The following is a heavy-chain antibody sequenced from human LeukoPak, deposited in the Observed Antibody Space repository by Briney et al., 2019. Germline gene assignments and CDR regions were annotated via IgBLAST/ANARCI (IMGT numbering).Heavy chain of an antibody. CDR3: ARQGDLASYGDYLATNY. D-gene: IGHD4-17*01. Sequence: SETLSLTCTVSGGSISSSSYYWGWIRQPPGKGLEWIGSIYYSGSTYYNPPLKSRVTISVDTSKNQFSLKLSSVTAADTAVYYCARQGDLASYGDYLATNYWGQGTLVTVSS. J-gene: IGHJ4*02. CDR1: GGSISSSSYY. CDR2: IYYSGST. V-gene: IGHV4-39*01.